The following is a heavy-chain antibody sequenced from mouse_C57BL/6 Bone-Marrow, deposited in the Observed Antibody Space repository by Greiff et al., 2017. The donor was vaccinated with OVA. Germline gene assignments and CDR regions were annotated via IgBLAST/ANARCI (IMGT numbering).Heavy chain of an antibody. Sequence: EVKLMESGGGLVKPGGSLKLSCAASGFTFSSYAMSWVRQTPEKRLEWVATISDGGSYTYYPDNVKGRFTISRDNAKNNLYLQMSHLKSEDTAMYYCARRGAYYSNYEMGYYAMDYWGQGTSVTVSS. V-gene: IGHV5-4*03. CDR3: ARRGAYYSNYEMGYYAMDY. CDR1: GFTFSSYA. J-gene: IGHJ4*01. CDR2: ISDGGSYT. D-gene: IGHD2-5*01.